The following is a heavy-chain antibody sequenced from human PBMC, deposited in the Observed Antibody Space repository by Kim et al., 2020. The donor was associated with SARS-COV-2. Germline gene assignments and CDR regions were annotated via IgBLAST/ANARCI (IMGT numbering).Heavy chain of an antibody. J-gene: IGHJ6*02. CDR1: GYTFTSYA. V-gene: IGHV7-4-1*02. D-gene: IGHD3-9*01. CDR2: INTNTGNP. Sequence: ASVKVSCKASGYTFTSYAMNWVRQAPGQGLEWMGWINTNTGNPTYAQGFTGRFVFSLDTSVSTAYLQISSLKAEDTAVYYCARDLVEYDILTGPYYGMDVWGQGTTVTVSS. CDR3: ARDLVEYDILTGPYYGMDV.